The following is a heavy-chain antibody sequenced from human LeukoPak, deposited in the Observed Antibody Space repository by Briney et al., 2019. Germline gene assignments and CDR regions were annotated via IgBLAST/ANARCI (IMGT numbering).Heavy chain of an antibody. V-gene: IGHV3-7*01. Sequence: LPGGSLRLSCAASGFTFRGFLMSWVRQTPGKGLEWVANIKQDGSEKYYADSVKGRFTISRDNTKNSLSLQMNSLRAEDTAVYYCARAGSNWNYVYWGQGTLVTVSS. D-gene: IGHD1-7*01. J-gene: IGHJ4*02. CDR3: ARAGSNWNYVY. CDR2: IKQDGSEK. CDR1: GFTFRGFL.